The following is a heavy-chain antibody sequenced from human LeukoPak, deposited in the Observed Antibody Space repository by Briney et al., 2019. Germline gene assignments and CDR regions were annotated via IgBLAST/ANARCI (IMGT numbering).Heavy chain of an antibody. J-gene: IGHJ4*02. V-gene: IGHV3-23*01. Sequence: PGGSLRLSCAASGLTFRNYAMSWVRQAPGKGLEWVSAIRDSGSSTHYADSVKGRFTTSRDNSKNTLFLQMNSLRAEDTAIYYCAKYGPQDSGSSHFDYWGQGALVTVSS. CDR3: AKYGPQDSGSSHFDY. CDR2: IRDSGSST. D-gene: IGHD1-26*01. CDR1: GLTFRNYA.